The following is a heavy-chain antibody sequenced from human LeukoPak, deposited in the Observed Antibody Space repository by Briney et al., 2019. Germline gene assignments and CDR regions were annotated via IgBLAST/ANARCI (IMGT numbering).Heavy chain of an antibody. J-gene: IGHJ5*02. CDR2: IYTSGST. CDR1: GGSISSYY. CDR3: ARASIAARPRGYNWFDP. Sequence: PSETLSLTCTVSGGSISSYYWSWIRRPAGKGLEWIGRIYTSGSTNYNPSLKSRVTMSVDTSKNQFSLKLSSVTAADTAVYYCARASIAARPRGYNWFDPWGQGTLVTVSS. V-gene: IGHV4-4*07. D-gene: IGHD6-6*01.